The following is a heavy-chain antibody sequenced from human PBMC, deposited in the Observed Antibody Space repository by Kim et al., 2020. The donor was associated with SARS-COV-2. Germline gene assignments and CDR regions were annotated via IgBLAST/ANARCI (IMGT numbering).Heavy chain of an antibody. CDR2: INHSGST. CDR1: GGSFSGYY. V-gene: IGHV4-34*01. Sequence: SETLSLTCAVYGGSFSGYYWSWIRQPPGKGLEWIGEINHSGSTNYNPSLKSRVTISVDTSKNQFSLKLSSVTAADTAVYYCARGLMYSSSWSGDDYWGQGTLVTVSS. D-gene: IGHD6-13*01. J-gene: IGHJ4*02. CDR3: ARGLMYSSSWSGDDY.